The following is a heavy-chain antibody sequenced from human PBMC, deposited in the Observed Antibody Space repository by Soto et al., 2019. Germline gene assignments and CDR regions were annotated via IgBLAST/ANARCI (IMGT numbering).Heavy chain of an antibody. CDR1: GFTFSSYA. V-gene: IGHV3-64D*08. D-gene: IGHD3-10*01. Sequence: GGSLRLSCSASGFTFSSYAMHWVRQAPGKGLEYVSAISSNGGSTYYADSVKGRFTISRDNSKNTLYLQMSSLRAEDTAVYYCVKDMVRGAKGYYGMDVWGQGTTVTVSS. CDR2: ISSNGGST. CDR3: VKDMVRGAKGYYGMDV. J-gene: IGHJ6*02.